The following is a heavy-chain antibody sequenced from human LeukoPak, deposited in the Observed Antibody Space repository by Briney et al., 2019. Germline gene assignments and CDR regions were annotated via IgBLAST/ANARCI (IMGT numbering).Heavy chain of an antibody. V-gene: IGHV4-34*01. Sequence: SETPSLTCAVYGGSFSGYYWSWIRQPPGKGLEWIGEINHSGSTNYNPSLKSRVTISVDTSKNQFSLKLSSVTAADTAVYYCARGQDIVVVPAEGWFDPWGQGTLVAVSS. D-gene: IGHD2-2*01. CDR1: GGSFSGYY. CDR3: ARGQDIVVVPAEGWFDP. J-gene: IGHJ5*02. CDR2: INHSGST.